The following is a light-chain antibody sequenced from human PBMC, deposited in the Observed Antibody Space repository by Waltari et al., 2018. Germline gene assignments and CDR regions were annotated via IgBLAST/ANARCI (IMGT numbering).Light chain of an antibody. V-gene: IGLV1-51*01. CDR2: DNT. CDR3: QTWDSSLSAWV. CDR1: TPTIGTQP. Sequence: QSVLTQPPSVSAAPWQKVTISCPATTPTIGTQPSPWYQQPPGTPPKLLIYDNTQRFSGIPDRFSASKSGTSATLGISGLQTGDEADYYCQTWDSSLSAWVFGGGTKVTVL. J-gene: IGLJ3*02.